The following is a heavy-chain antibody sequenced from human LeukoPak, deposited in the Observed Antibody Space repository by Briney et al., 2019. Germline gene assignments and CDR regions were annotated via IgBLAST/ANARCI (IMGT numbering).Heavy chain of an antibody. CDR3: VNDYRGADCHL. CDR2: IINNGGST. D-gene: IGHD2-21*02. CDR1: GFTFSSYA. V-gene: IGHV3-64D*06. Sequence: GGSLRLSCSASGFTFSSYAMNWVRQAPGKGLEYVSGIINNGGSTYYADSVKGRFTVSRDNSKNTLFLQMSSLRSEDTAVYYCVNDYRGADCHLWGQGTLVTVST. J-gene: IGHJ4*02.